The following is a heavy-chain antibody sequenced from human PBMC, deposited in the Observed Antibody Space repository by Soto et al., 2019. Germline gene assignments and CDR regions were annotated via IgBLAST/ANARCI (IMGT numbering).Heavy chain of an antibody. J-gene: IGHJ4*02. V-gene: IGHV3-30*18. CDR3: AKTVTTGVFDY. CDR2: ISYDGSNI. CDR1: GLSFSSSW. D-gene: IGHD1-1*01. Sequence: TGGSLRLSCEVSGLSFSSSWMSWVRQAPGKGLEWVADISYDGSNIYYADSVKGRFTISRDNSKNTLYLQMNSLRAEDTAVYYCAKTVTTGVFDYWGQGTLVTVSS.